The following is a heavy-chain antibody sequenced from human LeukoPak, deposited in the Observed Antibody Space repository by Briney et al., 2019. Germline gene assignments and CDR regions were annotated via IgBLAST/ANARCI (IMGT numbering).Heavy chain of an antibody. V-gene: IGHV4-61*05. Sequence: NPSETLSLTCTVSGGSISSSSYYWGWIRQPPGKGLEWIGCIYTSGSTNYNPSLKSRVTISVDRSKNQFSLKLSSVTAADTAVYYCARSIVVVTTAFDIWGQGTMVTVSS. CDR2: IYTSGST. CDR1: GGSISSSSYY. D-gene: IGHD2-21*02. J-gene: IGHJ3*02. CDR3: ARSIVVVTTAFDI.